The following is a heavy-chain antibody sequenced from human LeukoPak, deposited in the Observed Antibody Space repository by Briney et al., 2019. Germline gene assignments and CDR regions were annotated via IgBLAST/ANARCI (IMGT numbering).Heavy chain of an antibody. Sequence: SETLSLTCTVSGDSITTSSYYWGWIRQPPGKGLGWIENIYYSGSTYYSPSLKSRVTISVDTSKNQFSLWLSSVTAADTAVYYCARLETYDSTLDYWGQGTLVTVSS. CDR3: ARLETYDSTLDY. CDR2: IYYSGST. CDR1: GDSITTSSYY. V-gene: IGHV4-39*01. J-gene: IGHJ4*02. D-gene: IGHD3-22*01.